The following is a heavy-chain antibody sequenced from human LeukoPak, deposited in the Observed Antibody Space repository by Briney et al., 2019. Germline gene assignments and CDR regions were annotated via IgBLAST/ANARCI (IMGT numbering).Heavy chain of an antibody. J-gene: IGHJ4*02. CDR1: GFTFNDYW. CDR2: ISGSGGST. D-gene: IGHD3-3*01. V-gene: IGHV3-23*01. Sequence: PGGSLRLSCAASGFTFNDYWMAWVRLAQGKGLEWVSAISGSGGSTYYADSVKGRFTISRDNSKNTLYLQMNSLRAEDTAVYYCAKGYYDFWSGYYLLFDYWGQGTLVTVSS. CDR3: AKGYYDFWSGYYLLFDY.